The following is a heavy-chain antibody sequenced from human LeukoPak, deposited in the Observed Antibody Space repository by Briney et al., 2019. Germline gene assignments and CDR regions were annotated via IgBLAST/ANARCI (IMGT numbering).Heavy chain of an antibody. CDR3: ATDLDFVGGRGFEP. D-gene: IGHD3-16*01. V-gene: IGHV1-2*02. Sequence: ASVKVSCKASGYTFTSYYMHWVRQAPGQGLEWMGWINPNSGCTNYAQKFQGRVTTTRGTSISTAYTELRGLRSVSTAVYYCATDLDFVGGRGFEPWGQGTLVTVSS. CDR1: GYTFTSYY. CDR2: INPNSGCT. J-gene: IGHJ5*02.